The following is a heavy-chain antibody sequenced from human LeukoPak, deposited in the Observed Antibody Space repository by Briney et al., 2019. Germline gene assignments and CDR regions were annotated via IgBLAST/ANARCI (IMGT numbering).Heavy chain of an antibody. CDR1: GGSMNNYY. CDR3: ATSIALAGWGAFDI. D-gene: IGHD6-19*01. Sequence: SETLSLTCTISGGSMNNYYWSWIRQPPGKGLEWLGYIYYSGSTNYNPSLKSRVTISVDKSKNQFSLKLSSVTAADTAVYYCATSIALAGWGAFDIWGQGTMVTVSS. V-gene: IGHV4-59*12. CDR2: IYYSGST. J-gene: IGHJ3*02.